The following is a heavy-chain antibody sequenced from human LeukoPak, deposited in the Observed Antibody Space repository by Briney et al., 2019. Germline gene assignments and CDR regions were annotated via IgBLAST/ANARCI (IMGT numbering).Heavy chain of an antibody. CDR3: ARAVGNYYGSGRYWYFDL. D-gene: IGHD3-10*01. Sequence: PGGSLRLSCAASGFALSRYSMNWVRQAQGKGLEWVSYISSRDGTIYYADSGKGRLTISRDNAKNSLYLQRNSLRAEDTAVYYCARAVGNYYGSGRYWYFDLWGRGTLVTVSS. J-gene: IGHJ2*01. V-gene: IGHV3-48*01. CDR2: ISSRDGTI. CDR1: GFALSRYS.